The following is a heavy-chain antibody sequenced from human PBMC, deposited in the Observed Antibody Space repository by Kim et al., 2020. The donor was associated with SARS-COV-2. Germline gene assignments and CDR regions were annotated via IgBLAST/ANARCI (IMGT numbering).Heavy chain of an antibody. CDR2: ISYDGSNK. J-gene: IGHJ6*02. CDR1: GFTFSSYG. D-gene: IGHD2-15*01. Sequence: GGSLRLSCAASGFTFSSYGMHWVRQAPGKGLEWVAVISYDGSNKYYADSVKGRFTISRDNSKNTLYLQMNSLRAEDTAVYYCAKDRGYCSGGSCYGNYYYAMDVWGQGTTFTVSS. CDR3: AKDRGYCSGGSCYGNYYYAMDV. V-gene: IGHV3-30*18.